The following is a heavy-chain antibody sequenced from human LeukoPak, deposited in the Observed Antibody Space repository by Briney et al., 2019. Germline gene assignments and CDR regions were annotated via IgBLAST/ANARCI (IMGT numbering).Heavy chain of an antibody. V-gene: IGHV3-7*01. Sequence: GGSLRLSCAASGLTFSSYWMSWLRQAPGKGLEWVANIKNDGSEKYYVDSVKGRFTSSRDNAKNSVFLQMNSLRAEDTAVYYCARQRGYSYGRFDQWGQGTLVIVSS. CDR2: IKNDGSEK. CDR1: GLTFSSYW. D-gene: IGHD5-18*01. J-gene: IGHJ4*02. CDR3: ARQRGYSYGRFDQ.